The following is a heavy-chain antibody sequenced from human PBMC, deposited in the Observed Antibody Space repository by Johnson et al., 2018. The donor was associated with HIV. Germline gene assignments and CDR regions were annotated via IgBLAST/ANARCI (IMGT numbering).Heavy chain of an antibody. CDR2: IRQDGIEK. Sequence: VQLVESGGDLVQPGGSLRLSCAASGFSFSTNWMTWVRQAPGKGLEWVASIRQDGIEKYYVDSVKGRFTISRDNAKNSLFLQMKSLRAEDTAVYYCASAQGSGEGAFDIGGQGTRVTVSS. V-gene: IGHV3-7*05. J-gene: IGHJ3*02. CDR3: ASAQGSGEGAFDI. CDR1: GFSFSTNW.